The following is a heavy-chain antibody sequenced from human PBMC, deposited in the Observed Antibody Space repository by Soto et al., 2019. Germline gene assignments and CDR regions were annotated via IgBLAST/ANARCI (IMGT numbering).Heavy chain of an antibody. D-gene: IGHD5-12*01. CDR3: ARDGVAPYYYYGRDV. Sequence: QVQLVQSGAEVKKPGASLKVSCKASGYTFTRSGISWVRQAPGQGPEWMGWISSYNGDTNYAQTFPGRVTMTTDTSTSTAYMELRSLTSDDTAVYYCARDGVAPYYYYGRDVWGQETPVTVSS. V-gene: IGHV1-18*01. CDR2: ISSYNGDT. J-gene: IGHJ6*02. CDR1: GYTFTRSG.